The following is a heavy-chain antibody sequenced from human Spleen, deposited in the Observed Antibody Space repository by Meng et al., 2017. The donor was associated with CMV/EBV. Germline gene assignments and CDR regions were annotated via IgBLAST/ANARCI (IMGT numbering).Heavy chain of an antibody. Sequence: ASVKVSCKASGYTFTTYGVSWVRQAPGQGLEWVGWINPYNGNTNYAQNFQGRVTMTTDTSTTTAYMELRSLRFDDTAVYYCARGNSPDYWGQGTLVTVSS. CDR3: ARGNSPDY. CDR1: GYTFTTYG. J-gene: IGHJ4*02. D-gene: IGHD2/OR15-2a*01. V-gene: IGHV1-18*01. CDR2: INPYNGNT.